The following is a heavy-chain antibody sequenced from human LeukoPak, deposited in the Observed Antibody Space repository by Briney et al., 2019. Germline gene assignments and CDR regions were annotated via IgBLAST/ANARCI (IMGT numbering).Heavy chain of an antibody. CDR2: IYTSGST. V-gene: IGHV4-4*07. D-gene: IGHD2-2*01. CDR3: ASSPAYYYYGMDV. CDR1: GGSISSNY. Sequence: PSETLSLTCTVSGGSISSNYWSWIRQPAGKGLEWIGRIYTSGSTNYNPSLKSRVTMSVDTSKNQFSLKLSSVTAADTAVYYCASSPAYYYYGMDVWGQGTTVTVSS. J-gene: IGHJ6*02.